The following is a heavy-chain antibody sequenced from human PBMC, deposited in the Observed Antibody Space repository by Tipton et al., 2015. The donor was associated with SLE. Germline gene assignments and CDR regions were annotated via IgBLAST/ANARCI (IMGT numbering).Heavy chain of an antibody. CDR3: ARDRFCSGGACPLGY. CDR2: IRNDGSKT. Sequence: SLRLSCAASGFSFSDYGMHWVRQGPDKGPEWLTFIRNDGSKTYYAESLKGRITISRDNAKNTLYLQMNSLRPEDTAVYFCARDRFCSGGACPLGYWGQGTLVTVSS. CDR1: GFSFSDYG. D-gene: IGHD2-15*01. V-gene: IGHV3-30*02. J-gene: IGHJ4*02.